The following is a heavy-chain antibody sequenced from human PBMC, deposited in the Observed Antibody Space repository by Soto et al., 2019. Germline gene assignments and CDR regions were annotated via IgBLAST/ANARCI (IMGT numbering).Heavy chain of an antibody. CDR1: GYSISSGYY. D-gene: IGHD3-22*01. V-gene: IGHV4-38-2*01. CDR2: MYHSGST. Sequence: SETLSLTCAVSGYSISSGYYWGWIRQPPGKGLQWIGNMYHSGSTYYNPSLKSRVTISIDTSKNQFSLKLSSVTAADKAVYYCARVSYFDGGGFYYYFDYWGQGTLVTVSS. J-gene: IGHJ4*02. CDR3: ARVSYFDGGGFYYYFDY.